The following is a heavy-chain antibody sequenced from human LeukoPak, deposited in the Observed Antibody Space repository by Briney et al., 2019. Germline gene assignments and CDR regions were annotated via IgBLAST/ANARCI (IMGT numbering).Heavy chain of an antibody. D-gene: IGHD3-10*01. CDR2: ISSSGSTI. J-gene: IGHJ4*02. V-gene: IGHV3-48*03. CDR1: GFTFSSYE. Sequence: GGSLRLSCAASGFTFSSYEMNWVRQAPGKGLEWVSYISSSGSTIYYADSVKGRFTISRDNSKNTLYLQMNSLRAEDTAVYYCAKSYYGSGSYYKPPFDYWGQGTLVTVSS. CDR3: AKSYYGSGSYYKPPFDY.